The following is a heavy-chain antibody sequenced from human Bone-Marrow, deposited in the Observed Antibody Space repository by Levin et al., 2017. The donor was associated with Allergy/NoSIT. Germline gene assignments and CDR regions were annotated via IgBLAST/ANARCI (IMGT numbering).Heavy chain of an antibody. D-gene: IGHD3-16*01. J-gene: IGHJ6*04. Sequence: PGGSLRLSCVVSGFTFSSYAMSWVRQTPGKGLEWVSSISGSGESAYYADSVKGRFTMSRDNSKKTLYLQMSTVRDEDTAVYYCAKGGRYIGGDGFVWGKGTTVTVSS. CDR1: GFTFSSYA. CDR3: AKGGRYIGGDGFV. CDR2: ISGSGESA. V-gene: IGHV3-23*01.